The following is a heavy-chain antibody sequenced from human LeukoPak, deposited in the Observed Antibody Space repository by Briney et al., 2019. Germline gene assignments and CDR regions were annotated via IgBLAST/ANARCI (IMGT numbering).Heavy chain of an antibody. CDR2: IFNGGTT. CDR3: AREDPQTTVPEGMDV. CDR1: GGSINSHY. V-gene: IGHV4-59*11. Sequence: SETLSLTCTVSGGSINSHYWSWIRQPPGKGLEWIGYIFNGGTTNYNPSLKSRVTMSIDTSSDQFSLRLSSVTTADTAIYYCAREDPQTTVPEGMDVWGHGTTVIVSS. J-gene: IGHJ6*02. D-gene: IGHD4-17*01.